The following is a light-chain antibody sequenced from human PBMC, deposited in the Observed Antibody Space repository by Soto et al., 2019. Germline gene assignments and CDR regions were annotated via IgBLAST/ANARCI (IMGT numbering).Light chain of an antibody. CDR2: GAS. V-gene: IGKV3-20*01. CDR3: QHFGDSPIT. CDR1: QYVTSTY. J-gene: IGKJ5*01. Sequence: EIVWMLCPYTXALXPGVXFTLSCIASQYVTSTYIAWCQQKPGQAPRLLIYGASTRATGTPDRFSGTGSGTDFTLTISRLEPEDFAVYYCQHFGDSPITFGQGTRLEI.